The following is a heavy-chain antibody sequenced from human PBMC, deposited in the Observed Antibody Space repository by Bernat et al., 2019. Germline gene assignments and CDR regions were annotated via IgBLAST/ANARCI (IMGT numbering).Heavy chain of an antibody. CDR2: IYHNGNI. CDR1: GDSISSSAW. Sequence: QVQLQESGPQLVKPSGTLSLTCVVSGDSISSSAWWSWVRQPPGKGLEWIAEIYHNGNINYNPSLRSRVTISIDKSKNQISLRLSSVTAADTAVYYCARDPVAAVGTAFEIWGQGTMVTVSS. J-gene: IGHJ3*02. V-gene: IGHV4-4*02. CDR3: ARDPVAAVGTAFEI. D-gene: IGHD6-13*01.